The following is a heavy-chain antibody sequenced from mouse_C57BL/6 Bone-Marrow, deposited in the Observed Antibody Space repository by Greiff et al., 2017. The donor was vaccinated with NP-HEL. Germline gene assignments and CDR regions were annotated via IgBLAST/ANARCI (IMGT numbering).Heavy chain of an antibody. J-gene: IGHJ1*03. CDR2: ISNGGGST. CDR1: GFTFSDYY. CDR3: ARNGYYYWYFDV. D-gene: IGHD2-3*01. Sequence: EVQGVESGGGLVQPGGSLKLSCAASGFTFSDYYMYWVRQTPEKRLEWVAYISNGGGSTYYPDTVKGRFTISRDNAKNTLYLQMSRLKSEDTAMYYCARNGYYYWYFDVWGTGTTVTVSS. V-gene: IGHV5-12*01.